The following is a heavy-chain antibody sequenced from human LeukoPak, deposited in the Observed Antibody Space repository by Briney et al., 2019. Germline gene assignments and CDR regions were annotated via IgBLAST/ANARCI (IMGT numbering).Heavy chain of an antibody. CDR3: ARVPPVNPYVWGSYRYEGAFDI. CDR2: IYYSGST. V-gene: IGHV4-30-4*01. J-gene: IGHJ3*02. CDR1: GGSISSGDYY. D-gene: IGHD3-16*02. Sequence: SQTLSLTCTVSGGSISSGDYYWSWIRQPPGKGLEWIGYIYYSGSTYYNPSLKSRVTISVDTSKNQFSLKLSSVTAADTAVYYCARVPPVNPYVWGSYRYEGAFDIWGQGTMVTVSS.